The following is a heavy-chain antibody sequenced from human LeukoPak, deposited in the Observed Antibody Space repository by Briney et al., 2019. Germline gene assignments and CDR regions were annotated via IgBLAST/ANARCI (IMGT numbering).Heavy chain of an antibody. D-gene: IGHD3-3*01. CDR1: GGSISSSSYS. J-gene: IGHJ5*01. CDR2: IYYSGST. Sequence: SETLSLTCTVSGGSISSSSYSWGWIRQPPGKGLEWIGSIYYSGSTYYNPSLKSRVTISVDTSKNQFSLRLSSVTAADTAVYYCASYDFWSGTNWFDSWGQGTLVTVSS. CDR3: ASYDFWSGTNWFDS. V-gene: IGHV4-39*01.